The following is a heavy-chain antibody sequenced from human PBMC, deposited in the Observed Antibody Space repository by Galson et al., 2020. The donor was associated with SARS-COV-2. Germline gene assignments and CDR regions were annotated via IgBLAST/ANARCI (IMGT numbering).Heavy chain of an antibody. CDR3: ARDLGLVRGFDYYCYGMDV. D-gene: IGHD3-10*01. V-gene: IGHV3-33*01. CDR2: IWYDGSNK. J-gene: IGHJ6*02. Sequence: GESLKISCAASGFTFSSYGMHWVRQAPGKGLEWVAVIWYDGSNKYYADSVKGRFTISRDNSKNTLYLQMNSLRAEDTAVYYCARDLGLVRGFDYYCYGMDVWGQGTTVTVSS. CDR1: GFTFSSYG.